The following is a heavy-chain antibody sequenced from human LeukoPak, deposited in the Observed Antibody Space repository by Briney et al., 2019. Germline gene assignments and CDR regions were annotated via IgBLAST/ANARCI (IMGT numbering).Heavy chain of an antibody. D-gene: IGHD2-2*01. Sequence: GGSLRLSCVASGFTFRTYGMHWVRQAPGKGLESVAVISYDGSNKYYADSVKGRFTISRDNSKNTLYLQMNSLRAEDTAVYYCARELIPQLGVGNRDTNYYYYYGMDVWGQGTTVTVSS. CDR3: ARELIPQLGVGNRDTNYYYYYGMDV. J-gene: IGHJ6*02. V-gene: IGHV3-30*19. CDR2: ISYDGSNK. CDR1: GFTFRTYG.